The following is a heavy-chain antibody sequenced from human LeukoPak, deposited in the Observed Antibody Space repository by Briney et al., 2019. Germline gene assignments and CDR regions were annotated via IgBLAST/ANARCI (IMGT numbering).Heavy chain of an antibody. Sequence: SVKVSCKASGGTFSSYAISWVRQAPGQGLEWMGRIIPILGIANYAQKFQGRVTITADKSTSTAYMELSSLRSEDTAVYYCARGPYYYDSSGYYSDYWGQGTLVTVSS. V-gene: IGHV1-69*04. J-gene: IGHJ4*02. CDR1: GGTFSSYA. CDR2: IIPILGIA. D-gene: IGHD3-22*01. CDR3: ARGPYYYDSSGYYSDY.